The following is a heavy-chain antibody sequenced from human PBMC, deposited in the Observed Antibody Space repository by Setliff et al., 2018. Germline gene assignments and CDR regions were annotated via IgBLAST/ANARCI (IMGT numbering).Heavy chain of an antibody. CDR1: GYIFSAYH. CDR2: IRPLRGDT. D-gene: IGHD5-12*01. CDR3: ARNPDFLQYSFDL. V-gene: IGHV1-2*02. Sequence: ASVKVSCKASGYIFSAYHVHWVRQAPGQGPEWVGCIRPLRGDTKSAQKFQGRLTMTGDASINTAFMELTGLTSDDTAVYYCARNPDFLQYSFDLWGRGTLVTVSS. J-gene: IGHJ2*01.